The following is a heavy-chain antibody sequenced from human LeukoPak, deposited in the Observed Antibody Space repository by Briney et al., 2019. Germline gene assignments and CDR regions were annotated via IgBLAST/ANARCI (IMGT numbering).Heavy chain of an antibody. J-gene: IGHJ4*02. CDR1: GGSFSGYY. D-gene: IGHD3-10*01. CDR3: ASMITMVRGVIIRDY. CDR2: INHSGST. Sequence: SETLSLTCAVYGGSFSGYYWSWIRQPPGKGLEWIGEINHSGSTNYNPSLKSRVTISVDTSKNQFSLKLSSVTAADTAVYYCASMITMVRGVIIRDYWDQGTLVTVSS. V-gene: IGHV4-34*01.